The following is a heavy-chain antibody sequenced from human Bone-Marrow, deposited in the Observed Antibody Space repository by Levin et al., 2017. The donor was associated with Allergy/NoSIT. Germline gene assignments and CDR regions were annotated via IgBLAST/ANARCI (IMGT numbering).Heavy chain of an antibody. V-gene: IGHV1-69*13. Sequence: SVKVSCQSAGGSFSSYAISWVRQAPGQGLEWLGGIIPVFNKPNYAQKFQGRVTITADESTNTAYMELSSLRSEDSAVYYCAREREEYFDTDSYSFRGAPDIWGQGTMVTVSS. CDR1: GGSFSSYA. CDR3: AREREEYFDTDSYSFRGAPDI. J-gene: IGHJ3*02. CDR2: IIPVFNKP. D-gene: IGHD3-22*01.